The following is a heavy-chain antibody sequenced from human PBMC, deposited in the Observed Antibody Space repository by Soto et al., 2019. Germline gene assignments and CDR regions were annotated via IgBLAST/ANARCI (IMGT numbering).Heavy chain of an antibody. Sequence: QVQLQESVPGLVKPSQPLSLTCAISGDSVSSNSAAWNWIRLSPSRGIEWLARTYYRSRWYNDYAVSVRSRITVNPDTSKNQFSLQLTSVTPEDTAVYYCAGTTSHQWYYMDVWGKGTKVTVSS. V-gene: IGHV6-1*01. CDR1: GDSVSSNSAA. CDR2: TYYRSRWYN. J-gene: IGHJ6*03. CDR3: AGTTSHQWYYMDV. D-gene: IGHD1-7*01.